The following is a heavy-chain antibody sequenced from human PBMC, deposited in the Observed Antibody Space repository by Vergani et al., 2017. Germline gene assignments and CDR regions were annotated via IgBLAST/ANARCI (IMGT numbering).Heavy chain of an antibody. Sequence: QVQLVQSGAEVKKPGASVKVSCKASGYTFTNYYIHWVRQAPGQGLEWMGIINPSGGSTSYAQKFQGRVTMTRDTSTSTVYMELSSLRAEDTAVYYCARYSAARHKYRYYFDYWGQGTLVTVSS. D-gene: IGHD6-6*01. CDR3: ARYSAARHKYRYYFDY. J-gene: IGHJ4*02. V-gene: IGHV1-46*01. CDR1: GYTFTNYY. CDR2: INPSGGST.